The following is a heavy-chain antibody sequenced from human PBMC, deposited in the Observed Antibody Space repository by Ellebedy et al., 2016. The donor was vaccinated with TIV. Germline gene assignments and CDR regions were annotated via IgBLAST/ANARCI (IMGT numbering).Heavy chain of an antibody. V-gene: IGHV1-18*01. CDR1: GYTFTSYG. CDR2: ISAYNGNT. Sequence: AASVKVSCKASGYTFTSYGISWVRQAPGQGLEWMGWISAYNGNTNYAQKLQGRVTMTTDTSTSTAYMALRSLRSDDTAMYYCARDREYYGSGSYPFDYWGQGTLVTVSS. D-gene: IGHD3-10*01. CDR3: ARDREYYGSGSYPFDY. J-gene: IGHJ4*02.